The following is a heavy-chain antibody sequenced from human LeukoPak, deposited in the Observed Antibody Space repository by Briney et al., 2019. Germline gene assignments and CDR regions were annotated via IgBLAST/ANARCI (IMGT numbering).Heavy chain of an antibody. CDR2: IYTSGST. Sequence: PSETLSLTCTVSGGSISSYYWSWIRQPAGKGLEWIGRIYTSGSTNYNPSLKSRVTMSVDTSKNQFSLKLSSVTAADTAVYYCASASPGRSYYYDSSGYFDYWGQGTLVTVSS. CDR1: GGSISSYY. V-gene: IGHV4-4*07. CDR3: ASASPGRSYYYDSSGYFDY. D-gene: IGHD3-22*01. J-gene: IGHJ4*02.